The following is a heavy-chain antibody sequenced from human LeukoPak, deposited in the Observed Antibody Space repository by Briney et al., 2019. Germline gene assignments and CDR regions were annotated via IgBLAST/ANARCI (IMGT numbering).Heavy chain of an antibody. CDR2: INHSGST. CDR3: ARLRGRGYSYGSLGSLGPLTN. D-gene: IGHD5-18*01. CDR1: GGSISSSNW. V-gene: IGHV4-4*02. J-gene: IGHJ4*02. Sequence: SETLSLTCAVSGGSISSSNWWSWVRQPPGKGLEWIGEINHSGSTNYNPSLKSRVTISVDTSKNQFSLKLSSVTAADTAVYYCARLRGRGYSYGSLGSLGPLTNWGQGTLVTVSS.